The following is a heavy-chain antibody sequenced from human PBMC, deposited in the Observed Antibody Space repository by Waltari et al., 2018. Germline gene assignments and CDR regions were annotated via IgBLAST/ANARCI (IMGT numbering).Heavy chain of an antibody. V-gene: IGHV1-2*02. CDR3: ARARYPYGSGSGNWFDP. CDR2: INPNSGGT. D-gene: IGHD3-10*01. Sequence: QVQLVQSGAEVKKPGASVKVSCKASGYTFTGYYMPWVRQAPGQGLEWMGWINPNSGGTNYAQKFQGRVTMTRDTSISTAYMELSRLRSDDTAVYYCARARYPYGSGSGNWFDPWGQGTLVTVSS. J-gene: IGHJ5*02. CDR1: GYTFTGYY.